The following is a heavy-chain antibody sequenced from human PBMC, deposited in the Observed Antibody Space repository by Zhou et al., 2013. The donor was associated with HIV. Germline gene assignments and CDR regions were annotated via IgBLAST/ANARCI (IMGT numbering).Heavy chain of an antibody. V-gene: IGHV1-18*01. CDR2: ISAYSGNT. J-gene: IGHJ6*02. D-gene: IGHD1-26*01. CDR1: GYTFTTYG. Sequence: QVQLVQSGAEVEKPGASVKVSCKASGYTFTTYGVSWVRQAPGQGLEWMGWISAYSGNTNYAQKFQGRVTMTTDTSTNTAYMELKSLRPDDTAVYYCAREESGSSSYYGMDVWGQGTTVTVSS. CDR3: AREESGSSSYYGMDV.